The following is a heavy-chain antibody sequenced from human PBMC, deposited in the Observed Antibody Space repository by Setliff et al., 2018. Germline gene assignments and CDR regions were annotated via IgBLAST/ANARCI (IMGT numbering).Heavy chain of an antibody. CDR2: IKQDGSER. CDR3: ARGAHAYGY. V-gene: IGHV3-7*01. Sequence: PGGSLRLSCAASGFTFSSYWMTWVRQAPGKGLEWVANIKQDGSERHYVDSVKGRFTISRDNAKNSLYLQITSLRAEDTAVYYCARGAHAYGYWGQGTLVTVSS. D-gene: IGHD3-10*01. J-gene: IGHJ4*02. CDR1: GFTFSSYW.